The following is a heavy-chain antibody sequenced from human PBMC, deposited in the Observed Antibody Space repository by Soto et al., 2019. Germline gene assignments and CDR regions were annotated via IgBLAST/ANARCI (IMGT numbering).Heavy chain of an antibody. CDR2: VDASGNT. CDR3: ARDVGGSVVPHWFDP. Sequence: QVQLQESGPGLVKASETLSLSCTVSGHSISADYGSWIRQPAGKRLEWIGRVDASGNTNYNPSLKSRVTMSVDTSKNQFFLKLMSVTAADTAMYFCARDVGGSVVPHWFDPWGQGALVTVAS. D-gene: IGHD3-22*01. CDR1: GHSISADY. J-gene: IGHJ5*02. V-gene: IGHV4-4*07.